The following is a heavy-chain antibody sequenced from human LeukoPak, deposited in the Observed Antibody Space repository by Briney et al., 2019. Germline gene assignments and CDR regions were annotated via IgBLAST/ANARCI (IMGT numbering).Heavy chain of an antibody. Sequence: GGSLRLSCAASGFTFSSYGMHWVRQAPGKGLEWVAVISYDGSNKYYADSVKGRFTISRDNSKNTLYLQMNSLRAEDTAVYYCARDLVSSSSSRDYYYAVDVWGQGTTVTVSS. V-gene: IGHV3-30*03. D-gene: IGHD6-6*01. CDR1: GFTFSSYG. J-gene: IGHJ6*02. CDR3: ARDLVSSSSSRDYYYAVDV. CDR2: ISYDGSNK.